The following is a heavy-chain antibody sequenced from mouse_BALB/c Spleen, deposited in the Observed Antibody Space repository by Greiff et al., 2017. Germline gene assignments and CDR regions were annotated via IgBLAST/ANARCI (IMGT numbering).Heavy chain of an antibody. CDR2: IDPYDSET. Sequence: QVQLQQSGAELVRPGASVKLSCKASGYTFTSYWLNWVKQRPEQGLEWIGRIDPYDSETHYNQKFKDKAILTVDKSSSTAYMQLSSLTSEDSAVYYCAISDGNYAMDYWGQGTSVTVSS. J-gene: IGHJ4*01. CDR3: AISDGNYAMDY. D-gene: IGHD2-3*01. CDR1: GYTFTSYW. V-gene: IGHV1-74*01.